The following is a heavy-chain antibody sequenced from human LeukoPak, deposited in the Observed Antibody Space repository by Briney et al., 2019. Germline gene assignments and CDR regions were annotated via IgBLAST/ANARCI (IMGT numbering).Heavy chain of an antibody. CDR3: ARGDNHFWSEALDY. D-gene: IGHD3-3*02. CDR1: GYTFTSYG. V-gene: IGHV1-18*01. Sequence: GASVKVSCKASGYTFTSYGISWVRQAPGQGLEWMGWISAYNGNTNYAQKLQDRVTMTTDTSTSTAYMEMRSLRSDDTAVYYCARGDNHFWSEALDYWGQGTLVTVSS. CDR2: ISAYNGNT. J-gene: IGHJ4*02.